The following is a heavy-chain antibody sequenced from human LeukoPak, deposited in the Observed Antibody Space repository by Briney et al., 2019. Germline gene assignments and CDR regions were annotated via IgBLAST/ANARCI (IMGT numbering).Heavy chain of an antibody. CDR1: GYTFTSYY. V-gene: IGHV1-46*01. CDR3: ARDLGVYYGSGSDDKSAYYYYMDV. J-gene: IGHJ6*03. D-gene: IGHD3-10*01. Sequence: GASVKVSCKASGYTFTSYYMHWVRQAPGQGLEWMGIINPSGGSTSYAQKFQGKVTMTRDTSTSTVYMELSSLRSEDTAVYYCARDLGVYYGSGSDDKSAYYYYMDVWGKGTTVTISS. CDR2: INPSGGST.